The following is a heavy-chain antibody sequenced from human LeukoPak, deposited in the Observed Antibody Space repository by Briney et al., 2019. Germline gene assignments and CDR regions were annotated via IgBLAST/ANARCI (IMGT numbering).Heavy chain of an antibody. Sequence: GGSLRLSCAASGFTFDDYSMSWVRHAPGQGLRWGSYIDSSGSNIHYADSVKGRFTISRDNAKNSMYLQMKSLRAEDTAVYYCARTKEMASISYFDSWGQGTLVTVSS. CDR2: IDSSGSNI. CDR1: GFTFDDYS. D-gene: IGHD5-24*01. CDR3: ARTKEMASISYFDS. V-gene: IGHV3-48*03. J-gene: IGHJ4*02.